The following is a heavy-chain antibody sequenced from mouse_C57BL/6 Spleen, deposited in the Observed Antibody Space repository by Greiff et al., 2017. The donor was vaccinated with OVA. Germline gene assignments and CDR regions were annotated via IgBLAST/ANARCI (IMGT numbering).Heavy chain of an antibody. J-gene: IGHJ4*01. CDR3: ARNWEGGYAMDY. V-gene: IGHV5-4*03. D-gene: IGHD4-1*01. CDR1: GFTFSSYA. CDR2: ISDGGSYT. Sequence: EVMLVESGGGLVKPGGSLKLSCAASGFTFSSYAMSWVRQTPEKRLEWVAPISDGGSYTYYPDNVKGRFTISRDNAKNNLYLQMSHLKSEDTAMYYCARNWEGGYAMDYWGQGTSVTVSS.